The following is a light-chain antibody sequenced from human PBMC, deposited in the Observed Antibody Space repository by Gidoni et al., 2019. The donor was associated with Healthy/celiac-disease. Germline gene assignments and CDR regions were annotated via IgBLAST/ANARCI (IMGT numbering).Light chain of an antibody. J-gene: IGKJ1*01. CDR3: QQGYTTPRT. Sequence: DIQMTKSPSSLSASVGDRVTITCRASQSISSYLNRYQQKPGTARKLLIYAASSLQSGVPSRFSGSGSGTDFTLTISSLPPEDFATYYCQQGYTTPRTFGQGTKVEIK. CDR2: AAS. V-gene: IGKV1-39*01. CDR1: QSISSY.